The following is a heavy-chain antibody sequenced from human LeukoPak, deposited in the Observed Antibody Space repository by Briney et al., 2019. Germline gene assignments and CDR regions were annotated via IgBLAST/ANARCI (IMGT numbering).Heavy chain of an antibody. CDR2: IYTSGST. CDR1: GGSISSYY. V-gene: IGHV4-4*07. Sequence: SETLSLTCTVSGGSISSYYWSWIRQPAGKGLEWIGRIYTSGSTNYNPSLKSRVTMSVDTSKNQFSLKLSSVTAADTAVYYCATRIQLWQRRTGGFDYWGQGTLVTVSS. D-gene: IGHD5-18*01. J-gene: IGHJ4*02. CDR3: ATRIQLWQRRTGGFDY.